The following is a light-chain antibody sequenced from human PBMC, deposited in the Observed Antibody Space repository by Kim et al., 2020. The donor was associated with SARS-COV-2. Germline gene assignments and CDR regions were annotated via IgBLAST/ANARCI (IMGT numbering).Light chain of an antibody. V-gene: IGLV3-1*01. J-gene: IGLJ1*01. CDR3: QGWDSSTYD. Sequence: VSPGLTASITRSGDKLGDKYACWYQQKPGQSPVLVNYQDSKRPSGIPERFSGSNSGNTATLTISGTQAMDEAAYYCQGWDSSTYDFGTGTKVTVL. CDR2: QDS. CDR1: KLGDKY.